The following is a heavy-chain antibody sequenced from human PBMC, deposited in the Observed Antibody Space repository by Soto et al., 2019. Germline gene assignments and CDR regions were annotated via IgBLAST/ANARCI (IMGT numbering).Heavy chain of an antibody. CDR3: ARGGKDIVVVVAASLANYFDY. D-gene: IGHD2-15*01. J-gene: IGHJ4*02. V-gene: IGHV4-34*01. Sequence: SETLSLTCAVYGGSFSGYYWSWIRQPPGNGLEWIGEINHSGSTNYNPFLKSRVTISVDTSKNHFFLKLSSVTAADTAVYYCARGGKDIVVVVAASLANYFDYWGQGTLVTVSS. CDR1: GGSFSGYY. CDR2: INHSGST.